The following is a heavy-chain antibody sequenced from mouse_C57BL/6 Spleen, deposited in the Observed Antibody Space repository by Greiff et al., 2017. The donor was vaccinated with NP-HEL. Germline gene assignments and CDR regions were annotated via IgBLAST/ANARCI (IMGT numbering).Heavy chain of an antibody. Sequence: VKLQESGAELMKPGASVKLSCKATGYTFTGYWIEWVKQRPGHGLEWIGEILPGSCSTNYNEKFKGKATFTADTSSNTAYMQLSSLTTEDSAIYYCARRGGSNFFAYWGQGTLVTVSA. V-gene: IGHV1-9*01. J-gene: IGHJ3*01. CDR1: GYTFTGYW. CDR2: ILPGSCST. D-gene: IGHD1-1*01. CDR3: ARRGGSNFFAY.